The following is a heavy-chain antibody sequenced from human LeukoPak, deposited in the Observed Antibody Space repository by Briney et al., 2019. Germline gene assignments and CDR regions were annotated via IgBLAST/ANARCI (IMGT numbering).Heavy chain of an antibody. CDR3: AREYNGSGYGYPYYYMDV. CDR1: GGSISSYY. CDR2: IYYGGSP. J-gene: IGHJ6*03. Sequence: SETLSLTCTVSGGSISSYYWSWIRQPPGKGQEWIGYIYYGGSPSYNPSLKSRVTISVYTSNNQFSVKLSSVTAADTAVYYCAREYNGSGYGYPYYYMDVWGKGTTVTVSS. D-gene: IGHD5-18*01. V-gene: IGHV4-59*01.